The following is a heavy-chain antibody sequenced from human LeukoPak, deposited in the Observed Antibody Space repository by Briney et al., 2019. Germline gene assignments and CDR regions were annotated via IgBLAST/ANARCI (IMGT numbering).Heavy chain of an antibody. J-gene: IGHJ4*02. CDR2: ISYDGSNK. Sequence: GRSLRLSCAASGFTFSNYAMHWVRQAPGKGLEWVAVISYDGSNKYYADSVKGRFTISRDNSKNTLYLQMNSLRAEDTAVYYCAKDHYYDSSGYYHPSDYFDYWGQGTLVTVSS. V-gene: IGHV3-30-3*01. CDR3: AKDHYYDSSGYYHPSDYFDY. CDR1: GFTFSNYA. D-gene: IGHD3-22*01.